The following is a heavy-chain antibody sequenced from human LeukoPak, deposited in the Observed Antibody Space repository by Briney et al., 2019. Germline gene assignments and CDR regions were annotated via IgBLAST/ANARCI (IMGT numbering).Heavy chain of an antibody. V-gene: IGHV3-30-3*01. CDR1: GFAFSSLA. J-gene: IGHJ4*02. Sequence: GTSLRLSCAVSGFAFSSLAMRWVRQAPGKGLEWVAFISYDGNNQYYADSVKGRFTISRDNSKNTLYLQMNNLRAEDTAIYYCARVGSRYCSGANCYDGFWGQGTLVSVSS. D-gene: IGHD2-15*01. CDR3: ARVGSRYCSGANCYDGF. CDR2: ISYDGNNQ.